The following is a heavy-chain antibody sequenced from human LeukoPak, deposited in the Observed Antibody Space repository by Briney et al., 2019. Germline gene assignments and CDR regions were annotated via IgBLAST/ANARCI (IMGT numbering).Heavy chain of an antibody. J-gene: IGHJ4*02. CDR3: ARSGSIDMIVVFTFDY. CDR2: IYYSGST. D-gene: IGHD3-22*01. CDR1: GGSISSSSYY. Sequence: SETLSLTCTVSGGSISSSSYYWGWIRQPPGKGLEWIGSIYYSGSTYYNPSLKSRVTVSVDTSKNQFSLKLSSVTAADTAVYYCARSGSIDMIVVFTFDYWGQGTLVTVSS. V-gene: IGHV4-39*01.